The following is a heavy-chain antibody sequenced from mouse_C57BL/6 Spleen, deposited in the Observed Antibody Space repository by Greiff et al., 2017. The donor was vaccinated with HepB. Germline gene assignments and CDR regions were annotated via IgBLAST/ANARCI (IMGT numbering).Heavy chain of an antibody. Sequence: EVQLQQSGPELVKPGASVKMSCKASGYTFTDYNLHWVKQSHGKSLEWIGYINPNNGGTSYNQKFKGKATLTVNKSSSTAYMELRSLTSEDSAVYYCARSPIYYGYDGYYFDYWGQGTTLTVSS. J-gene: IGHJ2*01. CDR1: GYTFTDYN. D-gene: IGHD2-2*01. V-gene: IGHV1-22*01. CDR2: INPNNGGT. CDR3: ARSPIYYGYDGYYFDY.